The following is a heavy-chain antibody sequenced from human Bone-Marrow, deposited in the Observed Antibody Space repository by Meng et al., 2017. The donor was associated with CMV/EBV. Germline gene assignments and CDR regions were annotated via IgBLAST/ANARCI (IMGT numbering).Heavy chain of an antibody. Sequence: GESLKISCAASGFTFSDYYMSWIRQAPGKGLEWVSYISSSGSTIYYADSVKGRFTISRDNAKNSLYLQMNSLRAEDTAVYYCTRVWDGYKLIEYYFDYWGQGNLVTVSS. D-gene: IGHD5-24*01. J-gene: IGHJ4*02. CDR3: TRVWDGYKLIEYYFDY. CDR2: ISSSGSTI. CDR1: GFTFSDYY. V-gene: IGHV3-11*04.